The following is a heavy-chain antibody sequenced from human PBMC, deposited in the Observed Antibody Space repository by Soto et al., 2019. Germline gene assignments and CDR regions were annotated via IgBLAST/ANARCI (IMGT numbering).Heavy chain of an antibody. CDR3: ARASSGWYLHYYYGMDV. CDR1: GDSVSSNSAA. V-gene: IGHV6-1*01. J-gene: IGHJ6*02. CDR2: TYYRSKWYN. D-gene: IGHD6-19*01. Sequence: PSQTLSLTCAISGDSVSSNSAAWNWIRQSPSRGLEWLGRTYYRSKWYNDYAVSVKSRITINPDTSKNQFSLQLNSVTPEDTAVYYCARASSGWYLHYYYGMDVWGQGTPVTVSS.